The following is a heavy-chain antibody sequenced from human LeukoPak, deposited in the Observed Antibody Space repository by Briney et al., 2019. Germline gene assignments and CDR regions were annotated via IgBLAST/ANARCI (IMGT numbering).Heavy chain of an antibody. Sequence: SETLSLTCTVSGASMSSDYWSWIRQPPGKGLEWIGYIYYSGSTSYNPSLKSRVTISVDTSKNQFSLKLSSVTAADTAVYYCARELGDSIETFDYWGQGTLVTVSS. CDR3: ARELGDSIETFDY. D-gene: IGHD4-11*01. CDR1: GASMSSDY. CDR2: IYYSGST. J-gene: IGHJ4*02. V-gene: IGHV4-59*01.